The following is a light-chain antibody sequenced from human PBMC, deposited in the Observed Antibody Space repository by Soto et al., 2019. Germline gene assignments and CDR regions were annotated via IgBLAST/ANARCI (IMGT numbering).Light chain of an antibody. CDR2: DAS. CDR1: QGIRSW. CDR3: QQANSFPIT. J-gene: IGKJ5*01. V-gene: IGKV1D-12*01. Sequence: DIQMTQSPSSVSATVGDRVTITCRASQGIRSWLAWYQQKPGKAPKLLIYDASSLQSGVPSRFSGSGSGTDFTLTISSLQPEDFATYYCQQANSFPITFGQGTRLEIK.